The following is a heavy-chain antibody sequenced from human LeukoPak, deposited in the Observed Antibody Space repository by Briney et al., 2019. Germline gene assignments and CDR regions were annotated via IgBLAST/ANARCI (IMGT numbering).Heavy chain of an antibody. CDR3: ARDVTYSGSYHDVCDV. CDR2: INSDGSRT. V-gene: IGHV3-74*01. CDR1: GFTFRSYW. D-gene: IGHD1-26*01. J-gene: IGHJ3*01. Sequence: PGGSLRLSSAASGFTFRSYWMHWVRQAPGKGLVWVSRINSDGSRTNYADSVKGRFTVSRDNAKNTLYLQMNSLRAEDTAVYYCARDVTYSGSYHDVCDVWGQGTMVTVSS.